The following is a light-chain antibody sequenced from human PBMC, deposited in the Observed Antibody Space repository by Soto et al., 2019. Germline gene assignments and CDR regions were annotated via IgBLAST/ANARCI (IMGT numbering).Light chain of an antibody. CDR1: QSVSNNY. Sequence: IVLTQSTGTLSLSRGERATLSCRASQSVSNNYLAWYQQKPGQAPRLLIYGASNRATGIPDRFSGSGSGTDFTLTISRLEPEDFAVYYCQQYGSSGTFGQGTNVDIK. CDR3: QQYGSSGT. V-gene: IGKV3-20*01. CDR2: GAS. J-gene: IGKJ1*01.